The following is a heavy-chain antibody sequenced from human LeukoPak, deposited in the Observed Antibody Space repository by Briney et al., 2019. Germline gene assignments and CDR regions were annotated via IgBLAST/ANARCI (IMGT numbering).Heavy chain of an antibody. Sequence: SETLSLTCTVSGGSISSYYWSWIRQPPGKGLEWIGYIYYSGSTNYNPSLKSRVTISVDTSKNQSSLKLSSVTAADTAVYYCARSRSWAPYYFDYWGQGTLVTVSS. D-gene: IGHD6-13*01. CDR1: GGSISSYY. J-gene: IGHJ4*02. CDR3: ARSRSWAPYYFDY. CDR2: IYYSGST. V-gene: IGHV4-59*12.